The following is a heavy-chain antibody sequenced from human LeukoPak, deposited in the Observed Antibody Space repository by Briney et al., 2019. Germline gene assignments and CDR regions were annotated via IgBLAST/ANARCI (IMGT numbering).Heavy chain of an antibody. CDR1: GFTFDDYA. V-gene: IGHV3-9*01. D-gene: IGHD2-2*01. CDR2: ISWNSGSI. CDR3: ARFVVVPAAINYYYYGMDV. J-gene: IGHJ6*02. Sequence: GGSLRLSCAASGFTFDDYAMHWVRQAPGKGLEWVSGISWNSGSIGYADSVKGRFTISRDNATNSLYLQMNSLRAEDTALYYCARFVVVPAAINYYYYGMDVWGQGTTVTVSS.